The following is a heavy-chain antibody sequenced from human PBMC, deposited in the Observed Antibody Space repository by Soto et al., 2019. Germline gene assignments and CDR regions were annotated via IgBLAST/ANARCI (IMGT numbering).Heavy chain of an antibody. CDR1: GFTFSSYA. V-gene: IGHV3-23*01. D-gene: IGHD3-22*01. J-gene: IGHJ3*02. CDR2: ISGSGGST. CDR3: AKDIQAWYHESRGGNAFDI. Sequence: EVQLLESGGGLVQPGGSLRLSCAASGFTFSSYAMSWVRQAPGKGLEWVSAISGSGGSTYYADSVKGRFTISRDNSKNTPYLQMTSLRAEDPGVYYCAKDIQAWYHESRGGNAFDIWGQGTMVTVSS.